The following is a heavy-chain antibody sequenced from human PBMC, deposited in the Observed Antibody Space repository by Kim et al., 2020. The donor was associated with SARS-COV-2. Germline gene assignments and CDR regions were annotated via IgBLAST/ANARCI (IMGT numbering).Heavy chain of an antibody. CDR2: IRSKGNSYAT. J-gene: IGHJ4*02. CDR1: GFTFSGSA. V-gene: IGHV3-73*01. CDR3: TSLPDILTGRGDY. Sequence: GGSLRLSCAASGFTFSGSAMHWVRQASGKGLEWVGRIRSKGNSYATAYAASVKGRFTISRDDSKNTAYLQMNSLKTEDTAVYYCTSLPDILTGRGDYWGQGTLVTVSS. D-gene: IGHD3-9*01.